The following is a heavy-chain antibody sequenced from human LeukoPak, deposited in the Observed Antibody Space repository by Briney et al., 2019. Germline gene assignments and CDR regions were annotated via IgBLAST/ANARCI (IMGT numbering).Heavy chain of an antibody. CDR3: AKGSLLWLGELLAFFDY. J-gene: IGHJ4*02. Sequence: GGSLRLSCAASGFTFSSYAMSWVRQAPGKGLEWVSAISGSGGSTYYADSVKGRFTISRDNSKNTLYLQMNSLRAEDTAVYYCAKGSLLWLGELLAFFDYWGQGTLVTVSS. D-gene: IGHD3-10*01. CDR1: GFTFSSYA. CDR2: ISGSGGST. V-gene: IGHV3-23*01.